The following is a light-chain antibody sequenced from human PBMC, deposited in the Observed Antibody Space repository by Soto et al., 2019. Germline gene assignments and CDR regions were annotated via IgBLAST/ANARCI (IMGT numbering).Light chain of an antibody. CDR1: QSVSSSY. Sequence: EIVLTQSPGTLSLSPGERATLSCRASQSVSSSYLAWYQQKPGQAPRLLIYGASSRATGIPDRFSGSGSGTDFPLTISRLEPDDFAVYYCQQYGTEPPWTFGQGTKVEIK. CDR2: GAS. CDR3: QQYGTEPPWT. J-gene: IGKJ1*01. V-gene: IGKV3-20*01.